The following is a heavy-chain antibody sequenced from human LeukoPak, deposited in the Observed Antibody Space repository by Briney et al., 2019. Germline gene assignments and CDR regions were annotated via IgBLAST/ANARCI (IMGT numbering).Heavy chain of an antibody. J-gene: IGHJ4*02. D-gene: IGHD3-22*01. CDR3: ARVALSSSGYYFDY. Sequence: GGSLRLSCAASGFTFSDYYMSWIRQAPGKGLEWVSYISSSGSTIYFADSVKGRFTISRDNAKNSLYLQMNSLRAEDTAVYYCARVALSSSGYYFDYWGQGTLVTVSS. V-gene: IGHV3-11*01. CDR1: GFTFSDYY. CDR2: ISSSGSTI.